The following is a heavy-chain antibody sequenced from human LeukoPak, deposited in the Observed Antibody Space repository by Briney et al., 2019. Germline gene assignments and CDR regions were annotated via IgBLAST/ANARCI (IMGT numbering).Heavy chain of an antibody. CDR3: APVGYQMLYYFDF. J-gene: IGHJ4*02. Sequence: GGSLRLSCTASGFTFSSYTINWVRQAPGKGLEWISSISSSSTYIYYADSVKGRFTISRDNAKNSLFLQMNSLRAEDTAVYYCAPVGYQMLYYFDFWGRGTLVTVSS. V-gene: IGHV3-21*01. CDR2: ISSSSTYI. CDR1: GFTFSSYT. D-gene: IGHD2-2*01.